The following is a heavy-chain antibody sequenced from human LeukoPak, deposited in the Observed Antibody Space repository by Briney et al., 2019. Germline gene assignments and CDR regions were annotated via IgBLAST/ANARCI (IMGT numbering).Heavy chain of an antibody. V-gene: IGHV1-2*04. CDR2: INPNSGGT. J-gene: IGHJ4*02. D-gene: IGHD6-19*01. Sequence: ASVKVSCKASGYTFTGYYMHWVRQAPGQGLEWMGWINPNSGGTNYAQKFQGWVTMTRDTSISTAYMELSRLRSDDTAVYYCARGRDKYSSGWYEFDYWGQGTLVTVSS. CDR1: GYTFTGYY. CDR3: ARGRDKYSSGWYEFDY.